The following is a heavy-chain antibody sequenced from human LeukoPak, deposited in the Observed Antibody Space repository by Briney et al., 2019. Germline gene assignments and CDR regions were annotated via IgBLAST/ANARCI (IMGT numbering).Heavy chain of an antibody. CDR3: ARDPAVEMATITNEGSFDY. CDR2: IKQDGSEK. V-gene: IGHV3-7*01. J-gene: IGHJ4*02. D-gene: IGHD5-24*01. Sequence: GGSLRLSCAASGFTFSSYWMSWVRQAPGKGLEWVANIKQDGSEKYYVDSVKGRFTISRDNAKNSLYLQMSSLRAEDTAVYYCARDPAVEMATITNEGSFDYWGQGTLVTVSS. CDR1: GFTFSSYW.